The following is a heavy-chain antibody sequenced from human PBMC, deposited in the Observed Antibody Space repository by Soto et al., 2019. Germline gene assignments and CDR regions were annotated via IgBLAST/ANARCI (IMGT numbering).Heavy chain of an antibody. J-gene: IGHJ5*02. CDR1: GGSVSNDNFY. D-gene: IGHD3-16*01. CDR2: VHSSGIT. CDR3: ARGLTMGQLPSHFDH. Sequence: TSETLSLTCTVSGGSVSNDNFYWSWIRQPPGKGLEWIGYVHSSGITNYNPSLKRRVTISVDTSRNQFSLRLSSVTAADTAVYYCARGLTMGQLPSHFDHWGQGTLVIVSS. V-gene: IGHV4-61*01.